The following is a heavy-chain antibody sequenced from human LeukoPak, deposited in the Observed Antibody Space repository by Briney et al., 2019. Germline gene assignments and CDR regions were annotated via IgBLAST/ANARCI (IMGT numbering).Heavy chain of an antibody. D-gene: IGHD3-16*01. CDR1: GGSISSGGYY. CDR2: IYYSGST. Sequence: SQTLSLTCTVSGGSISSGGYYWSWIRQHPGKGLEWIGYIYYSGSTYYNPSLKSRVTISVDTSKNQFSLKLSSVTAADTAVYYCARDYVWGTFGFRGIWGQGTMVTVSS. CDR3: ARDYVWGTFGFRGI. V-gene: IGHV4-31*03. J-gene: IGHJ3*02.